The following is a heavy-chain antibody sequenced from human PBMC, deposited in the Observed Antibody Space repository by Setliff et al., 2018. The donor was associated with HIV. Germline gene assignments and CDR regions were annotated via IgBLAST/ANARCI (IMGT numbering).Heavy chain of an antibody. D-gene: IGHD1-26*01. CDR3: ARRAAATANFYY. Sequence: SETLSLTCAVSGYSISSGYYWGWIRQPPGKGLEWIGSIYHSGSTFYNPSLKRRVTLSLDTSKNQFSLKVTSVTAADTAVYYCARRAAATANFYYWGQGTRVTVSS. CDR1: GYSISSGYY. J-gene: IGHJ4*02. CDR2: IYHSGST. V-gene: IGHV4-38-2*01.